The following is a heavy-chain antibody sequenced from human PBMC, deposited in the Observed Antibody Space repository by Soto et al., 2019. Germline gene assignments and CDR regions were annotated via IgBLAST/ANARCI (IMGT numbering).Heavy chain of an antibody. V-gene: IGHV4-39*01. Sequence: SETLSLTCTVSGGSISSSSYYWGWIRQPPGKGLEWIGSIYYSGSTYYNPSLKSRVTISVDTSKNQFSLKLSSVTAADTAVYYCARYGSGSYSFYPDYYYGMDVWGQGTTVTVSS. J-gene: IGHJ6*02. CDR2: IYYSGST. CDR1: GGSISSSSYY. D-gene: IGHD3-10*01. CDR3: ARYGSGSYSFYPDYYYGMDV.